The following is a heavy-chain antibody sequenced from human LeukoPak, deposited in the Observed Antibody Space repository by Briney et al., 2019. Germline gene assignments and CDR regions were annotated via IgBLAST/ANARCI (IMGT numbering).Heavy chain of an antibody. J-gene: IGHJ4*02. CDR3: ARGRYSSGWYY. Sequence: SETLSLTCAVYGGSFSGYHWSWIRQPPGKGLEWIGEINHSGSTNYNPSLKSRVTISVDTSKNQFSLKLSSVTAADTAVYYCARGRYSSGWYYWGQGTLVTVSS. D-gene: IGHD6-19*01. V-gene: IGHV4-34*01. CDR1: GGSFSGYH. CDR2: INHSGST.